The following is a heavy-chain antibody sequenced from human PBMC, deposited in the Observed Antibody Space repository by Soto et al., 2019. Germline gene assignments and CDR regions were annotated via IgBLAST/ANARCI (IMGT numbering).Heavy chain of an antibody. D-gene: IGHD1-20*01. CDR2: INVANGAT. CDR3: VRDNNWAAY. V-gene: IGHV1-3*01. Sequence: ASVKVSCKASGYTFATSALHWVRQAPGQRLEWMGWINVANGATKYSQKFQGRVTISRDTSTTTSFMDLSSLRSEGTAVYYCVRDNNWAAYWGHGTLVTVSS. J-gene: IGHJ4*01. CDR1: GYTFATSA.